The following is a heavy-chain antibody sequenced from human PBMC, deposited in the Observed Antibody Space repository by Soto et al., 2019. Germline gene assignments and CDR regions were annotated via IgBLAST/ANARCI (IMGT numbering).Heavy chain of an antibody. CDR2: IAPIIDIT. CDR3: ARNERSCGYYYEGAY. Sequence: QVQLMQSGAEVKKPGSSVKVSCKASGGTFSSYTINWVRQAPGQGLEWMGRIAPIIDITDYAQKFQARVTITADKSTSTAYMELSSLRSEDTAVYYCARNERSCGYYYEGAYWGQGTLVTVSS. V-gene: IGHV1-69*02. CDR1: GGTFSSYT. J-gene: IGHJ4*02. D-gene: IGHD3-22*01.